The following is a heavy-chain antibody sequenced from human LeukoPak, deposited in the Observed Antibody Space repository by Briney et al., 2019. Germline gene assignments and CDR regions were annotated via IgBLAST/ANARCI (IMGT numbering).Heavy chain of an antibody. D-gene: IGHD3-3*01. V-gene: IGHV3-33*08. CDR3: ARASGPKYDFWSGYTYNWFDP. J-gene: IGHJ5*02. CDR1: GFTFSDYW. CDR2: IWYDGSNK. Sequence: GGSLRLSCTASGFTFSDYWMTWVRQAPGKGPEWVAVIWYDGSNKYYADSVKGRFTISRDNSKNTLYLQMNSLRAEDTAVYYCARASGPKYDFWSGYTYNWFDPWGQGTLVTVSS.